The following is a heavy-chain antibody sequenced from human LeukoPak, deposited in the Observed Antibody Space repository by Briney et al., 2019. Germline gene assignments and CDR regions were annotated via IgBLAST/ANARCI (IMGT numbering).Heavy chain of an antibody. CDR3: ARAVLWFGDLDYYYYMDV. CDR2: TYYRSKWYN. CDR1: GDSVSRNSAT. V-gene: IGHV6-1*01. D-gene: IGHD3-10*01. J-gene: IGHJ6*03. Sequence: SQTLSLTCAISGDSVSRNSATWNWIRQSPARGLEWLGRTYYRSKWYNDYAVSVKSRIAINPDTSKNQFSLQLNSVTPEDTAVYYCARAVLWFGDLDYYYYMDVWGKGTTVTVSS.